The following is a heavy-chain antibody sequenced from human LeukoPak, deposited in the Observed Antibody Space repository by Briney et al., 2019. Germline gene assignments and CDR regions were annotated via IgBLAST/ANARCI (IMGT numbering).Heavy chain of an antibody. Sequence: SETLSLTCTVSGGSISSSSYYWGWIRQPPGKGLEWIGSIYYSGSTYYNPSLKSRVTISVDTSKNQFSLKLSSVTAADTAVYYCARLSRVAAAPYAFDIWGQGTMVTVSS. D-gene: IGHD6-13*01. CDR3: ARLSRVAAAPYAFDI. CDR1: GGSISSSSYY. CDR2: IYYSGST. V-gene: IGHV4-39*01. J-gene: IGHJ3*02.